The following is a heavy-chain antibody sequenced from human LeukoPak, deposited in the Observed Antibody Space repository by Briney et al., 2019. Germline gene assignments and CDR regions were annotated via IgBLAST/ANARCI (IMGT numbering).Heavy chain of an antibody. CDR3: VTVDRDAFDI. CDR1: GFTFSSYG. V-gene: IGHV3-33*01. Sequence: GGSLRLSCAASGFTFSSYGMHWVRQAPGRGLEWVAVIWYDGSNKYYADSVKGRFTISRDNSKNTLYLQMNSLRAEDTAVYYCVTVDRDAFDIWAKGQWSPSLQ. J-gene: IGHJ3*02. CDR2: IWYDGSNK.